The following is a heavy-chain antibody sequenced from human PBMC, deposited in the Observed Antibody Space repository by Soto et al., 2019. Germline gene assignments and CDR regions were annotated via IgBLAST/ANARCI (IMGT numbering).Heavy chain of an antibody. D-gene: IGHD3-9*01. CDR3: ANGRATYGLLTHDY. J-gene: IGHJ4*02. V-gene: IGHV3-23*01. CDR1: GFSFRNCA. Sequence: PGGSLRLSCAASGFSFRNCAMSWDRQAPGKGLEWISTLTGSSSNTYYADSVKGRFAISRDNSRNTLYLQMHSLTAEDTAVYYCANGRATYGLLTHDYWGQGTLVTVSS. CDR2: LTGSSSNT.